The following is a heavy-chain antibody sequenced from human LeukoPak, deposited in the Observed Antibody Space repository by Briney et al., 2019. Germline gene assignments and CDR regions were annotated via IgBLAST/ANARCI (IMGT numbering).Heavy chain of an antibody. CDR3: ARQWPRGYSPADY. V-gene: IGHV5-51*01. J-gene: IGHJ4*02. D-gene: IGHD5-18*01. Sequence: GESLKISRKGSGYTLTTYWIAWVRQMSGKGLEWMGIIYAGDYDTRYSPSFQGQVTISVDKSINTAYLQWSSLKASDTAMYYCARQWPRGYSPADYWGQGTLVTVSS. CDR1: GYTLTTYW. CDR2: IYAGDYDT.